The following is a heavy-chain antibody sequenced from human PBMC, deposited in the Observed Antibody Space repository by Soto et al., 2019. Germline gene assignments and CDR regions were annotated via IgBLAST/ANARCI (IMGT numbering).Heavy chain of an antibody. V-gene: IGHV5-51*01. J-gene: IGHJ4*02. CDR3: ARGGVSTRTFDY. CDR2: IYPSDSDT. D-gene: IGHD3-3*01. CDR1: GYNFAGYW. Sequence: GESLKISCKASGYNFAGYWIALVRQMPWKGLELMGIIYPSDSDTRYRPSFQGQVTISADKSISSAYLQWSSLRASDTAMYYCARGGVSTRTFDYWGQGTPVTVSS.